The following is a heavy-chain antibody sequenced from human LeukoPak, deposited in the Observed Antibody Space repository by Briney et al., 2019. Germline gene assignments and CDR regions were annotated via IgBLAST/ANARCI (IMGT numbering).Heavy chain of an antibody. V-gene: IGHV4-34*01. CDR3: ARVPRLPGYYRASLSYFDY. Sequence: SETLSLTCAVYGGSFSGYYWSWIRQPPGKGLEWIGEINHSGGTNYNPSLKSRVTISVDTSKNQFSLKLSSVTAADTAVYYCARVPRLPGYYRASLSYFDYWGQGTLVTVSS. J-gene: IGHJ4*02. CDR2: INHSGGT. D-gene: IGHD3-9*01. CDR1: GGSFSGYY.